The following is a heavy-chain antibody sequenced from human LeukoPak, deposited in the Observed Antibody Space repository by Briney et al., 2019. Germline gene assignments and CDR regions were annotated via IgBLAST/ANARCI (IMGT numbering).Heavy chain of an antibody. CDR2: ISSSSSYI. J-gene: IGHJ4*02. CDR3: AREAGYSSSWYYFDY. D-gene: IGHD6-13*01. CDR1: GFTFSSYS. Sequence: GGSLRLSCAASGFTFSSYSMKWVRQAPGKGLEWVSSISSSSSYIYYADSVKGRFTISRDNAKNSLYLQMNSLRAEDTAVYYCAREAGYSSSWYYFDYWGQGTLVTVSS. V-gene: IGHV3-21*01.